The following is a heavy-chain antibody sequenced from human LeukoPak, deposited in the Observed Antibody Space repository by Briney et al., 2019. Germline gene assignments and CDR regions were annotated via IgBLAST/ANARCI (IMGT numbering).Heavy chain of an antibody. V-gene: IGHV4-61*01. D-gene: IGHD3-9*01. Sequence: SETLSLTCTVSGGSLSSGSYYWSWIRQPPGTGPEWIGYIYYSGSTNYNPSLKSRVTISVDTSKNQFSLKLSSVTAADTAVYYCARVGGGPYYDILTGFDYWGQGTLVTVSS. CDR2: IYYSGST. CDR3: ARVGGGPYYDILTGFDY. J-gene: IGHJ4*02. CDR1: GGSLSSGSYY.